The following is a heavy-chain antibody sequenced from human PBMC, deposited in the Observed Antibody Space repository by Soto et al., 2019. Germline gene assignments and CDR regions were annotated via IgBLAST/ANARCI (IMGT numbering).Heavy chain of an antibody. D-gene: IGHD2-15*01. V-gene: IGHV1-18*01. Sequence: ASVKVSCKASGYTFTSYGISWVRQAPGQGLEWMGWISAYNGNTNYAQKLQGRVTMTTDTSTSTAYMELRSLRSDDTAVYYCARERGDCSGGSCYSDLYYYYYGMDVWGQGTTVTVSS. J-gene: IGHJ6*02. CDR1: GYTFTSYG. CDR2: ISAYNGNT. CDR3: ARERGDCSGGSCYSDLYYYYYGMDV.